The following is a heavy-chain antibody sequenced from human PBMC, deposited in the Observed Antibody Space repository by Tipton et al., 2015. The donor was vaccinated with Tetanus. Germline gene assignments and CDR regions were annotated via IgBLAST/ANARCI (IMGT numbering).Heavy chain of an antibody. D-gene: IGHD3-16*01. CDR2: IYPGDSYS. Sequence: QLVQSRAEMKKPGQSLKISCKGSGYMFSSHWIGWVRQVPGKGLEWLGTIYPGDSYSTYSPSFEGQVTISVDRSIDTAYLQWSSLKASDTAIYYCARPLTSVAFGGFAFDVWGQGTLVTVSS. J-gene: IGHJ3*01. CDR1: GYMFSSHW. V-gene: IGHV5-51*01. CDR3: ARPLTSVAFGGFAFDV.